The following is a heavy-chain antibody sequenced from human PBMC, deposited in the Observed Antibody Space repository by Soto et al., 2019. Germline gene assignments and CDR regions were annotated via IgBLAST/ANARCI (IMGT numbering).Heavy chain of an antibody. J-gene: IGHJ4*02. CDR2: IIPIFGTA. CDR1: GGTFSSYA. Sequence: GXSVKVSCKAPGGTFSSYAISWVRQAPGQGLEWMGGIIPIFGTANYAQKFQGRVTITADESTSTAYMELSSLRSEDTAVYYCARVGYSSGWYGAHGYWGQGTLVTVSS. D-gene: IGHD6-19*01. CDR3: ARVGYSSGWYGAHGY. V-gene: IGHV1-69*13.